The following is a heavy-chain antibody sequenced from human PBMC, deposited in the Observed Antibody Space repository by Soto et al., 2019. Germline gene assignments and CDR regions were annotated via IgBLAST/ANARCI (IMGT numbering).Heavy chain of an antibody. D-gene: IGHD6-13*01. CDR2: IIPIFGTA. CDR1: AGTFSSYA. Sequence: GASLKVSCNASAGTFSSYAISWVRQAPGQGLEWMGGIIPIFGTANYAQKFQGRVTITADESTSTAYMELSSLRSEDAAVYYCARAVRIVATIAYYYGMDVWGQGTTVTVSS. V-gene: IGHV1-69*13. J-gene: IGHJ6*02. CDR3: ARAVRIVATIAYYYGMDV.